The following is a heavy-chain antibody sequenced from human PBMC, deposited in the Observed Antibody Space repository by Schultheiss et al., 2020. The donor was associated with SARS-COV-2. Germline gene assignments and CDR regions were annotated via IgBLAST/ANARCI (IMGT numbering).Heavy chain of an antibody. V-gene: IGHV3-30*07. Sequence: GGSLRLSCAASGFTFSSYAMHWVRQAPGKGLEWVAVISYDGSNKYYADSVKGRFTISRDNSKNTLYLQMNSLRAEDTAVYYCARTVGYCSSTSCYPPDYWGQGTLVTVSS. CDR3: ARTVGYCSSTSCYPPDY. J-gene: IGHJ4*02. D-gene: IGHD2-2*01. CDR1: GFTFSSYA. CDR2: ISYDGSNK.